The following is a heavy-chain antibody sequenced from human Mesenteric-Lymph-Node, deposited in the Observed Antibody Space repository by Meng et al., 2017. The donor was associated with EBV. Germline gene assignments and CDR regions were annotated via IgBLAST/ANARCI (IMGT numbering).Heavy chain of an antibody. CDR1: GFTFTEYY. V-gene: IGHV3-11*01. D-gene: IGHD3-22*01. CDR3: ARRGSGHYPLDY. CDR2: ISISSGNI. J-gene: IGHJ4*02. Sequence: QVQLVESGGVLVKPGGSLRLSCAASGFTFTEYYMNWIRQAPGQGLEWLSYISISSGNIYYADSVKGRFTISRDNAKNSLYLQMNSLRAEDTAVYYCARRGSGHYPLDYWGQGTLVTVSS.